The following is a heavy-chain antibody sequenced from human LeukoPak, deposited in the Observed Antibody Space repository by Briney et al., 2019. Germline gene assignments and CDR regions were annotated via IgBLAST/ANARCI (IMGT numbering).Heavy chain of an antibody. CDR1: GYSISSGYY. D-gene: IGHD6-19*01. CDR2: VYHTGNT. Sequence: SETLSLTCAVSGYSISSGYYWGWIRQPPGKGLEWVGSVYHTGNTYYNPSLKSRVTISVDTSKNQFSLKLTSVTAADTAFYYCARERILSGYSSGWFDSWGQGTQVTVSS. J-gene: IGHJ5*01. CDR3: ARERILSGYSSGWFDS. V-gene: IGHV4-38-2*02.